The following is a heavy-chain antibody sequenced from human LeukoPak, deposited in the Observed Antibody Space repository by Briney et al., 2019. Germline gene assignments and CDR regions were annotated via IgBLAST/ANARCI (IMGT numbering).Heavy chain of an antibody. Sequence: PSETLSLTCTVSGGSISSYHWSWVRQPPGKGLEWIGYILTSGSTNYNPSLKSRLTISVDTSKSQFTLKLSSVTAADTAVYYCARLRVSGSYLYYFDYWGQGTLVTVSS. V-gene: IGHV4-4*09. D-gene: IGHD1-26*01. J-gene: IGHJ4*02. CDR2: ILTSGST. CDR1: GGSISSYH. CDR3: ARLRVSGSYLYYFDY.